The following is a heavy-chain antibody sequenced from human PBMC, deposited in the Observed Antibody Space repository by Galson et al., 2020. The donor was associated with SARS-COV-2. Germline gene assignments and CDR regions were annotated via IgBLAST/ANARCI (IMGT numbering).Heavy chain of an antibody. CDR1: GFTFSSYA. Sequence: GGSLRLSCAASGFTFSSYAMSWVRQAPGKGLEWVSAISGSGGSTYYADSVKGRFTISRDNSKNTLYLQMNSLRAEDTAVYYCAKVGMITFGGAQSDYWGQGTLVTVSS. CDR3: AKVGMITFGGAQSDY. D-gene: IGHD3-16*01. CDR2: ISGSGGST. V-gene: IGHV3-23*01. J-gene: IGHJ4*02.